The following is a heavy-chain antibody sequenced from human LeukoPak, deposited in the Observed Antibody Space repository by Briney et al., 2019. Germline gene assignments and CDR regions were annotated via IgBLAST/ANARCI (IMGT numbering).Heavy chain of an antibody. Sequence: SETLSLTCAVYGGSFSGYYWSWIRQPPGKGLEWIGEINHSGSTNYNPSLKSRVTISVDTSKNQFSLKLSSVTAADTAVYYCASPPVGATDYFDYWGQGTLVTVSS. CDR3: ASPPVGATDYFDY. CDR2: INHSGST. J-gene: IGHJ4*02. D-gene: IGHD1-26*01. CDR1: GGSFSGYY. V-gene: IGHV4-34*01.